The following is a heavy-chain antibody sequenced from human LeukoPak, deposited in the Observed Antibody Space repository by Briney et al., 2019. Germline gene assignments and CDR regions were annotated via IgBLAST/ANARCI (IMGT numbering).Heavy chain of an antibody. J-gene: IGHJ4*02. CDR2: ISSSSSYI. CDR3: ARDKTYSSGSLYGY. D-gene: IGHD6-19*01. V-gene: IGHV3-21*01. CDR1: GFTFSSYS. Sequence: GGSLRLSCVASGFTFSSYSMNWVRQAPGKGLEWVSSISSSSSYIYYADSVKGRFTISRDNAKNSLYLQMNSLRAEDTAVYYCARDKTYSSGSLYGYWGQGTLVTVSS.